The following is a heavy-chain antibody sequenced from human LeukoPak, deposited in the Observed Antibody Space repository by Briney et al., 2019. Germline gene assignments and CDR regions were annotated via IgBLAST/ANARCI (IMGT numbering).Heavy chain of an antibody. CDR1: GFTFSSYA. CDR2: ISGSGGST. J-gene: IGHJ4*02. D-gene: IGHD6-19*01. Sequence: GGSLRLSCAASGFTFSSYAMSWVRQAPGKGLEWVSAISGSGGSTYYADSVKGRFTISRDNSKNTLYLQMNSLRAEDTAVYHCAKGYYSSGWYYFDYWGQGTLVTVSS. CDR3: AKGYYSSGWYYFDY. V-gene: IGHV3-23*01.